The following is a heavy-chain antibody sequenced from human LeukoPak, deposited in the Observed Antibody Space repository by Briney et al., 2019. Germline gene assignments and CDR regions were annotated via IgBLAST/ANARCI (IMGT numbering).Heavy chain of an antibody. Sequence: ASVKVSCKASDYTFTDYGISWVRQAPGQGLEWMGWMNPNSGNTGYAQKFQGRVTMTRNTSISTAYMELSSLRSEDTAVYYCARGLSSGPHPYYYYYGMDVWGQGTTVTVSS. CDR1: DYTFTDYG. V-gene: IGHV1-8*02. J-gene: IGHJ6*02. CDR2: MNPNSGNT. D-gene: IGHD2/OR15-2a*01. CDR3: ARGLSSGPHPYYYYYGMDV.